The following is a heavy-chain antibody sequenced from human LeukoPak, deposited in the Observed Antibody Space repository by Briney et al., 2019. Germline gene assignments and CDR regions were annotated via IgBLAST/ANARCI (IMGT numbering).Heavy chain of an antibody. CDR1: GGSISSYY. CDR2: IYTSGST. CDR3: ARTPMVRSANWGYGMDA. Sequence: SETLSLTCTVSGGSISSYYWSWIRQPAGKGLEWIGRIYTSGSTNYNPSLKSRVTMSVDTSKNQFSLKLSSVTAADTAVYYCARTPMVRSANWGYGMDAWGQGTTVTVSS. J-gene: IGHJ6*02. V-gene: IGHV4-4*07. D-gene: IGHD3-10*01.